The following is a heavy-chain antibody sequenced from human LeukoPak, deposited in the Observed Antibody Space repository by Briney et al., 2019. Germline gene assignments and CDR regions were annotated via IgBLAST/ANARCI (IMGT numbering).Heavy chain of an antibody. J-gene: IGHJ1*01. CDR2: IYHSGRT. V-gene: IGHV4-39*01. CDR3: ARRRYYDSTGYFE. CDR1: GDYISSSSYY. Sequence: PSETLSLTCAVSGDYISSSSYYWGWIRQSPGTGLEWIGDIYHSGRTYYNPPLKSRVAISIDTSKNQFSLRLRSMTAADTAVFYCARRRYYDSTGYFEWGRGTLVTVSS. D-gene: IGHD3-22*01.